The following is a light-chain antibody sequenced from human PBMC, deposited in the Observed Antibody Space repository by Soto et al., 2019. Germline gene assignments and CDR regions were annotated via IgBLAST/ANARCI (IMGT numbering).Light chain of an antibody. CDR2: DVS. CDR3: SSYTSSSTLDV. J-gene: IGLJ2*01. Sequence: QSALTQPASVSGSPGQSITISCTGTSSDVGGYNYVSWYQQHPGKAPKLMIYDVSNRPSGVSNRFSGSKSGNTASLTISGVQAEDEADYYCSSYTSSSTLDVFGGGTKLTV. V-gene: IGLV2-14*01. CDR1: SSDVGGYNY.